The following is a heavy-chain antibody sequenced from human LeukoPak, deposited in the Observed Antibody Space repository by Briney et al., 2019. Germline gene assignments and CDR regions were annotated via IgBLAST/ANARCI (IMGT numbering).Heavy chain of an antibody. CDR2: ISSSSSYI. V-gene: IGHV3-21*01. Sequence: PGGSLRLSCAASGFTFSSYSMNWVRQAPGKGLEWVSSISSSSSYIYYADSVKGRFTISRDNAKNSLYLQMNNLRAEDTAVYYCARDYGDCGGLGYWGQGTLVTVSS. CDR3: ARDYGDCGGLGY. J-gene: IGHJ4*02. D-gene: IGHD4-17*01. CDR1: GFTFSSYS.